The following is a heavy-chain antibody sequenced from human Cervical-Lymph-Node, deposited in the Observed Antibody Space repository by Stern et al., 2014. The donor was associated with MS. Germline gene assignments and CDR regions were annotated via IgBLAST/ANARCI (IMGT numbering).Heavy chain of an antibody. D-gene: IGHD3-9*01. Sequence: VQLVESGPGLVKPSQTLSLTCTVSGGSISSGNYYWSWIRQPAGEGLEWIGRIYSSGGTQYNPPPKSRVTISADTSTDQFSPRLSSVTAADTAVYYCARGNYDVLTDNGGHGFDIWGQGTMVTVSS. CDR1: GGSISSGNYY. J-gene: IGHJ3*02. CDR3: ARGNYDVLTDNGGHGFDI. V-gene: IGHV4-61*02. CDR2: IYSSGGT.